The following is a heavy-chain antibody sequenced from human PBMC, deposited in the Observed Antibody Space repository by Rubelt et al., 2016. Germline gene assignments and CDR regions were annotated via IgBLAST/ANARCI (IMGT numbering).Heavy chain of an antibody. CDR3: ARDRAFVSSSSGVFDY. V-gene: IGHV3-33*08. D-gene: IGHD6-6*01. Sequence: VQLVASGGGLVQPGGSLRLSCAASGFTFSSYWMHWVRQAPGKGLVWVAVIWYDGSNKYYAESVKGRLTISGDNSKNRLYLQMNSLRAEDTAVYYCARDRAFVSSSSGVFDYWGQGTLVNVSS. CDR2: IWYDGSNK. J-gene: IGHJ4*02. CDR1: GFTFSSYW.